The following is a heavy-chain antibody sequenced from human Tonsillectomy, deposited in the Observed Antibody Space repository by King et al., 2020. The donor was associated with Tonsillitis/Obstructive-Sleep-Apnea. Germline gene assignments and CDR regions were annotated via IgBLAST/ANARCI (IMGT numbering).Heavy chain of an antibody. D-gene: IGHD3-10*01. Sequence: VQLVESGGGVVRPGGSLRLSCAASGFTFDDYGMSWVRQAPGKGLEWVSGMNWNGGSTGFADSVQGRFTISRDNAKNSLYLQMNRLRAEDTALYYCARATWGEATENDYWGQGTLVTVSS. V-gene: IGHV3-20*04. J-gene: IGHJ4*02. CDR3: ARATWGEATENDY. CDR2: MNWNGGST. CDR1: GFTFDDYG.